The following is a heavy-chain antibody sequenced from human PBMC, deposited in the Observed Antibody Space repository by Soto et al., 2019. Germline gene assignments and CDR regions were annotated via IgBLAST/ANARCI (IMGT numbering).Heavy chain of an antibody. Sequence: GGSLRLSCAASGFTFSSYAMSWVRQAPGKGLEWVSAISGSGGSTYYADSVKGRFTISRDNSKNTLYLQMNSLRAEDTAVYYCAKRGGVYCTNGVCYHDAFDIWGQGTMVTVSS. CDR1: GFTFSSYA. D-gene: IGHD2-8*01. V-gene: IGHV3-23*01. CDR2: ISGSGGST. J-gene: IGHJ3*02. CDR3: AKRGGVYCTNGVCYHDAFDI.